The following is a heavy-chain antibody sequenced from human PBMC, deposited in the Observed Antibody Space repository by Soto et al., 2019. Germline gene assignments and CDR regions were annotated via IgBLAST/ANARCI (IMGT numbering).Heavy chain of an antibody. CDR1: GFTFSNAW. Sequence: PGGSLRLSCAASGFTFSNAWMSWVRQAPGKGQEWVGRIKSKTDGGTTDYAAPVKGRFTISRDDSKNTLYLQMNSLKTEDTAVYYCTTLIVVVVAAASDAFDIWGQGTMVTVSS. D-gene: IGHD2-15*01. CDR3: TTLIVVVVAAASDAFDI. CDR2: IKSKTDGGTT. J-gene: IGHJ3*02. V-gene: IGHV3-15*01.